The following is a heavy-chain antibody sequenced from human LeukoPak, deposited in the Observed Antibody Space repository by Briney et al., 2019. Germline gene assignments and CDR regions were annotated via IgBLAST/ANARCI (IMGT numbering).Heavy chain of an antibody. CDR2: ISSSSTI. CDR1: GFTFSSYS. V-gene: IGHV3-48*01. CDR3: ARGARQWLK. D-gene: IGHD6-19*01. J-gene: IGHJ4*02. Sequence: GGSLRLSCAASGFTFSSYSMTWVRQAPGKGLEWVSYISSSSTIYYADSVKGRFTISRDNAKNSLYLQMNSLRAEDTAVYYCARGARQWLKWGQGTLVTVSS.